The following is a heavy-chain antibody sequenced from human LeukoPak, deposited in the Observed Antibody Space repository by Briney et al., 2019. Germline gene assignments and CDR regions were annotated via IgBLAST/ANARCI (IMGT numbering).Heavy chain of an antibody. J-gene: IGHJ4*02. Sequence: ASVKVSCKASGYTFTSYYMHWVRQAPGQGLEWMGIINPSGGSTSYAQKFQGRVTITTDESTSTAYMELSSLRSEDTAVYYCATVGATSPYWGQGTLVTVSS. V-gene: IGHV1-46*01. CDR2: INPSGGST. CDR1: GYTFTSYY. CDR3: ATVGATSPY. D-gene: IGHD1-26*01.